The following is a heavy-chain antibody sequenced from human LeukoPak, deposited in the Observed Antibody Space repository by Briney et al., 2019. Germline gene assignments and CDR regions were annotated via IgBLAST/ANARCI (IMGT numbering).Heavy chain of an antibody. Sequence: PGGSLRLSCAASGFTFSSYGMHWVRQAPGKGLEWVAVISYDGSNKYYADSVKGRFTISRDNSKNTLYLQMNSLRAEDTAVYYCARLDIVVVPAAQGAFDIWGQGTMVTVSS. V-gene: IGHV3-30*03. CDR2: ISYDGSNK. CDR3: ARLDIVVVPAAQGAFDI. D-gene: IGHD2-2*03. CDR1: GFTFSSYG. J-gene: IGHJ3*02.